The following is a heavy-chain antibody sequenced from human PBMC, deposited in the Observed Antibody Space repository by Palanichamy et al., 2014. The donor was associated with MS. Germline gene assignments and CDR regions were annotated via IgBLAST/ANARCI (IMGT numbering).Heavy chain of an antibody. J-gene: IGHJ4*02. V-gene: IGHV4-61*02. CDR2: IDSRGSA. D-gene: IGHD3-22*01. CDR3: ARGEEFSSGLAY. Sequence: QVQLQESGPGLVKPSQTLSLTCTVSGGSINSGGYYWSWTRQPAGKGLEWIGRIDSRGSADYSPYLKSRVTISVDSSKTQFSLKLSSVTAADTAVYYCARGEEFSSGLAYWGQGTLVTVSS. CDR1: GGSINSGGYY.